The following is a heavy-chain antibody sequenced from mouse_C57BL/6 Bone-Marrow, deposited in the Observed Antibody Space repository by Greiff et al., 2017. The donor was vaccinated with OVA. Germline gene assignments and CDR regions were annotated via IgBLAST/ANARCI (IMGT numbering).Heavy chain of an antibody. D-gene: IGHD3-1*01. Sequence: QVQLQQSGAELARPGASVKLSCKASGYTFTSYGISWVKQRTGQGLEWIGEIYPRSGNTYYNEKFKGKATLTADKSSSTAYMELRSLTSEDSAVYFCARTEVIGDPYYFDDWGQGTTLTVSS. J-gene: IGHJ2*01. CDR1: GYTFTSYG. CDR3: ARTEVIGDPYYFDD. V-gene: IGHV1-81*01. CDR2: IYPRSGNT.